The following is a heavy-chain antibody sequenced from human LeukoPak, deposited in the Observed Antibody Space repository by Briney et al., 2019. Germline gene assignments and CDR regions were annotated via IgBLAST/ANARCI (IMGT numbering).Heavy chain of an antibody. CDR3: VRAQKGGRNFDR. CDR2: INQDGSEK. V-gene: IGHV3-7*05. CDR1: GFTLSIYW. D-gene: IGHD2-15*01. J-gene: IGHJ4*02. Sequence: GGSLRLSCAASGFTLSIYWMSCVRQAPGKGLEWVANINQDGSEKYYVDSVKGRFTISRDNAKNSLYLQMNTLRAEDTAVYYCVRAQKGGRNFDRWGQGALVTVSS.